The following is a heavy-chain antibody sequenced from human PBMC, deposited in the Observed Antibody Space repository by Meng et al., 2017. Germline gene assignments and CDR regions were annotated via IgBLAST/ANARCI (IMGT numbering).Heavy chain of an antibody. J-gene: IGHJ4*02. CDR3: ARGAGDTCELLPALSFDY. D-gene: IGHD1-26*01. CDR2: INTNTGNP. Sequence: KKPVSSCYASYTASCYTITSYSMNLVRQAPGQGLEWMGWINTNTGNPTYAQGFTGRFVFSLDTSVSTAYLQISSLKAEDTAVYYCARGAGDTCELLPALSFDYWGQGTLVTVSS. V-gene: IGHV7-4-1*02. CDR1: CYTITSYS.